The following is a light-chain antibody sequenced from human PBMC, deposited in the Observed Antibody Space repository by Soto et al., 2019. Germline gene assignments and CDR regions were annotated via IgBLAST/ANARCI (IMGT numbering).Light chain of an antibody. CDR3: QQYNNWPGT. J-gene: IGKJ3*01. CDR2: GAS. CDR1: QSVSNN. V-gene: IGKV3D-15*01. Sequence: EIVLTQSPGTLSLSPGERATLSCRASQSVSNNYLAWYQQKPGQAPRLLIYGASNRATGIPDRFSGSGSGTEFTLTISSLQSEDFAVYYCQQYNNWPGTFGPGTKVDIK.